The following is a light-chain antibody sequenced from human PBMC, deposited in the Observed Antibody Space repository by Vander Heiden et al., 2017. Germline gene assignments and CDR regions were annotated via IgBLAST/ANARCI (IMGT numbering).Light chain of an antibody. J-gene: IGLJ3*02. CDR2: DDS. CDR3: QVWDGSSYHWV. CDR1: NIGSKS. Sequence: SYVLTQPPSVSVASGQTASIPCGGNNIGSKSVHWYQQRPGQAPVLVVFDDSDRPSGIPDRFSGSNSDNTAALTIRRVEAGDEADYYCQVWDGSSYHWVFGGGTKLTVL. V-gene: IGLV3-21*02.